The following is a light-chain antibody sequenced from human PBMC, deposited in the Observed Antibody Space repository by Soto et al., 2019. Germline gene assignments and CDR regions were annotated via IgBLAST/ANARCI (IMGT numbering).Light chain of an antibody. CDR2: DVS. CDR3: FSKISGFVYG. CDR1: SNDVGGYNY. Sequence: QSVLTQPASVSGSPGQSITISCTGASNDVGGYNYVSWYQHHPGKAPKLVIYDVSNRPSGVSNRFSGSKSGNTAPLTISGLQAEDEADYFCFSKISGFVYGFGTGTKVTVL. V-gene: IGLV2-14*01. J-gene: IGLJ1*01.